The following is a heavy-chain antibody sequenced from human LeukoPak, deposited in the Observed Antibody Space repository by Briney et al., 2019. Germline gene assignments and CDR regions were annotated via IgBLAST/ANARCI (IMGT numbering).Heavy chain of an antibody. CDR2: INPDSGGT. CDR3: ARPFSTSWYVVDY. Sequence: GASVKVSCKAFGYTFTAHYIHWVRQAPGQRLEWMGRINPDSGGTNYAQKFQDRVIMTRDTSISTAYMELSRLRSDDTAVYYCARPFSTSWYVVDYWGQGTLVTVSS. J-gene: IGHJ4*02. D-gene: IGHD6-13*01. V-gene: IGHV1-2*06. CDR1: GYTFTAHY.